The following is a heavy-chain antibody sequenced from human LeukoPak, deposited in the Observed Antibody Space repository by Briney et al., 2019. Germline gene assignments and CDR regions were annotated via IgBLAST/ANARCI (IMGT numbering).Heavy chain of an antibody. CDR1: GFTFSRYW. CDR2: INPGGTAT. Sequence: GGSLRLSCADSGFTFSRYWMHWVRQAPGKGLVWVSRINPGGTATTYADSVKGRFTISRDNAKSTLYLQMNSLTVEDTAVYYCARGPLHYASGTYFRADSWGPGTLVTVSS. CDR3: ARGPLHYASGTYFRADS. J-gene: IGHJ5*01. D-gene: IGHD3-10*01. V-gene: IGHV3-74*01.